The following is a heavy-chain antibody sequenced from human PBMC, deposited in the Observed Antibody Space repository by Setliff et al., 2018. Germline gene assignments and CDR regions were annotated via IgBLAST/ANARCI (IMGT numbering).Heavy chain of an antibody. V-gene: IGHV2-5*02. D-gene: IGHD3-22*01. CDR3: ARAYYDSSGYYPLVY. Sequence: SGPTLVNPTQTLTLTCTFSGFSLSTSGVGVGWIRQPPGTALEWLALIYWDDDKRYSPSLKSRLTISKDTSKSQVVLTMTNMDPVDTATYYCARAYYDSSGYYPLVYWGQGTLVTVLL. CDR1: GFSLSTSGVG. CDR2: IYWDDDK. J-gene: IGHJ4*02.